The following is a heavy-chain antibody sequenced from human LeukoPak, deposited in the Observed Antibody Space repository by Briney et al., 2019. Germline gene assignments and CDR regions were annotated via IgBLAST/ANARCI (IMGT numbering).Heavy chain of an antibody. V-gene: IGHV3-23*01. CDR1: GFTFSSYG. J-gene: IGHJ3*02. CDR2: ISGSGGST. CDR3: ARVILTGYYFPDAFDI. Sequence: GRSLRLSCAASGFTFSSYGMSWVRQAPGKGLEWISAISGSGGSTYYADSVKGRFTISRDNSKNTLYLQMNSLRAEDTAVYYCARVILTGYYFPDAFDIWGQGTMVTVSS. D-gene: IGHD3-9*01.